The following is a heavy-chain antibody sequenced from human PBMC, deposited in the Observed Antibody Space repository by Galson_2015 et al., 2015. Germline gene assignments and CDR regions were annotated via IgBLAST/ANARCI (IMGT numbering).Heavy chain of an antibody. J-gene: IGHJ3*02. Sequence: SLRLSCAASGFTFSSYEMNWVRQAPGKGLEWVSYISSSGSTIYYADSVMGRFTISRDNAKNSLYLQMNSLRAEDTAVYYCATKIALEAFDIWGQGTMVTVSS. D-gene: IGHD2/OR15-2a*01. CDR1: GFTFSSYE. V-gene: IGHV3-48*03. CDR2: ISSSGSTI. CDR3: ATKIALEAFDI.